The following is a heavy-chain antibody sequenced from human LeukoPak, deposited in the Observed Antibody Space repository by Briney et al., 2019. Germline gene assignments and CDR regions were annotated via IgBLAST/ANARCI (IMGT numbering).Heavy chain of an antibody. V-gene: IGHV6-1*01. CDR1: GDSVSSNSAA. D-gene: IGHD6-13*01. CDR2: TYYRSKWYN. J-gene: IGHJ6*02. Sequence: SQTLSLTCAISGDSVSSNSAAWNWIRQSPSRGLEWLGRTYYRSKWYNDYAVSVKSRITINSDTSKNQFSLQLNSVSPEDTAVYYCVREVDSHGTLFYYGMDVWGQGTTVTVSS. CDR3: VREVDSHGTLFYYGMDV.